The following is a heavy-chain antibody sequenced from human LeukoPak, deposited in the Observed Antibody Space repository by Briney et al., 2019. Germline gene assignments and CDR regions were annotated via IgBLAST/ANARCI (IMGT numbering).Heavy chain of an antibody. Sequence: QPGRSLRLSCAASGFTFSSYGMHWVRQAPGKGLEWVAVISYDGSNKYYADSVKGRFTISRDNSKNTLYLQMNSLRAEDTAVYYCAKEMATSYPYGDAFNIWAKGQWSPSLQ. CDR1: GFTFSSYG. D-gene: IGHD5-24*01. CDR3: AKEMATSYPYGDAFNI. J-gene: IGHJ3*02. V-gene: IGHV3-30*18. CDR2: ISYDGSNK.